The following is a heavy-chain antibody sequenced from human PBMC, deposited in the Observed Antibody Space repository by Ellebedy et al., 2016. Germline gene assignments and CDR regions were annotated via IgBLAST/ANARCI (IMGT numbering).Heavy chain of an antibody. CDR2: IDSEGSSV. CDR3: ARDGWAAGPDIDS. CDR1: GFSFSSYW. D-gene: IGHD6-13*01. J-gene: IGHJ4*02. Sequence: HTGGSLRLSCAASGFSFSSYWMHWVRQIPGKGPVWVSRIDSEGSSVTYADSVKGRFTISRDNAKNTLYLQMDSLGAEDTALYYCARDGWAAGPDIDSWGQGTLVTVSS. V-gene: IGHV3-74*03.